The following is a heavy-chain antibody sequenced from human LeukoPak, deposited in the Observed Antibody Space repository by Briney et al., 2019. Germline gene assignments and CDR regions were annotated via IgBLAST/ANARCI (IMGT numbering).Heavy chain of an antibody. J-gene: IGHJ4*02. CDR1: GFTFSNHA. V-gene: IGHV3-13*01. D-gene: IGHD1-26*01. CDR3: VRQQTSHGNFDY. CDR2: IGTAGDA. Sequence: GGSLRLSCVTSGFTFSNHAMHWVRQATGKGLEWVSAIGTAGDAFYPGSVKGRFTISRENAKNSLSLQMNSLRAEDTAVYYCVRQQTSHGNFDYWGQGTLVTVSS.